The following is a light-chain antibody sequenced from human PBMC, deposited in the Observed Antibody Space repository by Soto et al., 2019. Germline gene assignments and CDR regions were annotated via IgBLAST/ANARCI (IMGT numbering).Light chain of an antibody. Sequence: EIVLTQSPATLSLSPGERATLSCRASQSVSSYLAWYQQKPGQAPRLLIYDASNRATVIPPRFSGSGSGTDFTLTISSLEPEDFAVYYCQQRSNWPITFGQGTRLEIK. CDR2: DAS. CDR3: QQRSNWPIT. V-gene: IGKV3-11*01. J-gene: IGKJ5*01. CDR1: QSVSSY.